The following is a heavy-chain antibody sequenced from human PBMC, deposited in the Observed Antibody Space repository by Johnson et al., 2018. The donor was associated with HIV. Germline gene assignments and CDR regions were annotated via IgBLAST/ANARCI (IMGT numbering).Heavy chain of an antibody. CDR3: ARDRGGPVRDDAFDI. CDR1: GFSFDDYG. Sequence: QVQLVESGGGVVQPGRSRRLSCAVSGFSFDDYGMSWVRQPPGKGLEWVAFIRYDGSNKYYADSVKGRFTISRDNSKNTLYLQMNSLRAEDTAVYYCARDRGGPVRDDAFDIWGQGTMVTVSS. CDR2: IRYDGSNK. J-gene: IGHJ3*02. V-gene: IGHV3-30*02. D-gene: IGHD3-10*01.